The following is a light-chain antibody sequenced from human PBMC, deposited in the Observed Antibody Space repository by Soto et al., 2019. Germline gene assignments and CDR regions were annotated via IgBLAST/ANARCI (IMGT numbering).Light chain of an antibody. CDR1: SSDVGRYKY. CDR3: SSYAGSNNYV. V-gene: IGLV2-8*01. CDR2: EVS. Sequence: QSVLTQPPSASGSPGQSVTISCTGTSSDVGRYKYVSWYQQHPGKAPKVMIHEVSNRPSGVPDRFSGSKSGNTASLTVSGLQAEDEADYYCSSYAGSNNYVFGTGTKATVL. J-gene: IGLJ1*01.